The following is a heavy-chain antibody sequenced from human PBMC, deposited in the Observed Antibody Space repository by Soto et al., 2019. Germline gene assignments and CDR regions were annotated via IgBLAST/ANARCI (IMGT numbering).Heavy chain of an antibody. CDR2: IIPIFGTA. V-gene: IGHV1-69*06. D-gene: IGHD3-22*01. CDR1: GGTFSSYA. CDR3: ARDRFYSDSSGPFDY. J-gene: IGHJ4*02. Sequence: SVKVSCKASGGTFSSYAISWVRQAPGQGLEWMGGIIPIFGTANYAQKFQGRVTITADKSTSTAYMELSSLRSEDTAVYYCARDRFYSDSSGPFDYCGQGTLVTVSS.